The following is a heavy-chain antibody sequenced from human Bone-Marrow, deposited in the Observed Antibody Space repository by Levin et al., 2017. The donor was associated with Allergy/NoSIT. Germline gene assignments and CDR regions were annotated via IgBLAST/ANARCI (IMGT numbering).Heavy chain of an antibody. J-gene: IGHJ4*02. CDR3: ARDWESLLMVWTSVLDY. CDR2: ISSSSSYI. CDR1: GFTFSSYS. Sequence: GESLKISCAASGFTFSSYSMNWVRQAPGKGLEWVSSISSSSSYIYYADSVKGRFTISRDNAKNSLYLQMNSLRAEDTAVYYCARDWESLLMVWTSVLDYWGQGTLVTVSS. D-gene: IGHD2-8*01. V-gene: IGHV3-21*01.